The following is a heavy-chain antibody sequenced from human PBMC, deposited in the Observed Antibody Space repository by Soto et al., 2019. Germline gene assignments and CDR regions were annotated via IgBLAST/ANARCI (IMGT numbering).Heavy chain of an antibody. Sequence: SVKVSCKASGGTFSSYAISWVRQAPGQGLEWMGGIIPIFGTANYAQKFQGRVTITADKSTSTAYMELSSLRSEDTAVYYCARDLWSGYYYYGMDVWGQGTTVTAS. CDR2: IIPIFGTA. V-gene: IGHV1-69*06. CDR3: ARDLWSGYYYYGMDV. CDR1: GGTFSSYA. D-gene: IGHD3-3*01. J-gene: IGHJ6*02.